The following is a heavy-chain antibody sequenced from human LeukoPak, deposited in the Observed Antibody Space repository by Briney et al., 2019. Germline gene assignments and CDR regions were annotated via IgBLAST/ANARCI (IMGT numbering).Heavy chain of an antibody. CDR1: GFTFDDYA. J-gene: IGHJ3*02. CDR3: TRRFSAWAFDI. D-gene: IGHD3-16*01. CDR2: ISWNSDTL. V-gene: IGHV3-9*03. Sequence: GGSLRLSCAASGFTFDDYAMHWVRQAPGKGLEWVSGISWNSDTLIYADSVKGRFTISRDNAKNSLYLQMNSLRAEDMALYYCTRRFSAWAFDIWGRGTMVTVSS.